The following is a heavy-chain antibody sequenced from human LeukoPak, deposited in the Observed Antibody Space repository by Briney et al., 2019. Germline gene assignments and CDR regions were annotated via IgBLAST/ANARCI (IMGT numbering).Heavy chain of an antibody. CDR3: ARVGFGNIPHPIDY. CDR1: GGYISSYY. J-gene: IGHJ4*02. D-gene: IGHD4-23*01. CDR2: IYYTGST. Sequence: PSETLSLTCTVSGGYISSYYWSWIRQPPGKGLEWIGYIYYTGSTNYNPSLKSRVTISVDTSKDQFSLELSSVTAADTAVYYCARVGFGNIPHPIDYWGQGTLVTVSS. V-gene: IGHV4-59*01.